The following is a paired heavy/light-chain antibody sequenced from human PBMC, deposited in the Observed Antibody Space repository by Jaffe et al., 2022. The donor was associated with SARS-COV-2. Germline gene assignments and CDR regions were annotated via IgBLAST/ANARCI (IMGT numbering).Heavy chain of an antibody. J-gene: IGHJ4*02. Sequence: EVQLVESGGGLVKPGESLRLSCAASGFTFSTYSMSWVRQAPGKGLEWVSSISSSSSYIFYADSIKGRFTISRDNAKSSLYLQMNSLRVEDTAVYYCARDIGRDAYSPEFDYWGQGTLVTVSS. V-gene: IGHV3-21*02. CDR2: ISSSSSYI. CDR1: GFTFSTYS. CDR3: ARDIGRDAYSPEFDY. D-gene: IGHD4-4*01.
Light chain of an antibody. CDR3: AAWDDSLSGPV. V-gene: IGLV1-47*01. Sequence: QSVLTQPSSASGTPGQRVTISCSGSSSNIGRKYVYWYQQLPGTAPKLLIYRSNQRPSGVPDRFSGSKSGTSASLAISGLRSEDEADYYCAAWDDSLSGPVFGGGTKLTVL. CDR2: RSN. CDR1: SSNIGRKY. J-gene: IGLJ2*01.